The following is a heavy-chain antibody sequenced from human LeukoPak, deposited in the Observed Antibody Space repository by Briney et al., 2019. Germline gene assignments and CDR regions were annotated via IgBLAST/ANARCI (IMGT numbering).Heavy chain of an antibody. J-gene: IGHJ5*02. V-gene: IGHV3-53*01. Sequence: GGSLRLSCAAPGFTFSSNYRSWVRQPPGKGLEWVSVIYSGGSTYYADSVKGRFTISRDNSKNTLYLQMNSLRAEDTAVYYCARGPADPWGQGTLVTVSS. CDR1: GFTFSSNY. CDR3: ARGPADP. CDR2: IYSGGST.